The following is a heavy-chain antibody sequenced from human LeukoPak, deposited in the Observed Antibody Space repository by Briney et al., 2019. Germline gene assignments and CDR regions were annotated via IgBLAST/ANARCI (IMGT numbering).Heavy chain of an antibody. J-gene: IGHJ4*02. CDR2: INSDGSST. Sequence: SGGSLRLSCAASGFTFSSYWMHWVRQAPGKGLVWVSRINSDGSSTSYADSVKGRFTISRDNAKNTLSLQMNSLRAEDTAVYYCARVGYNYGYDYWGQGTLVTVSS. D-gene: IGHD5-18*01. V-gene: IGHV3-74*01. CDR3: ARVGYNYGYDY. CDR1: GFTFSSYW.